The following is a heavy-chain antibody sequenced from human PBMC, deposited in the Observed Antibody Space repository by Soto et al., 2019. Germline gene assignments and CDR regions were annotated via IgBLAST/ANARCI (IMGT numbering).Heavy chain of an antibody. Sequence: EVQLVESGGGLVQPARSLRLSCTASGFTFDDYAMHWVRQAPGKGLEWVSGISWNSGSIGYADSVKARFTISRDNAKKSMYLQMNSLRAEDTALYYCAKDIAGRGSLYYFYGMDVWGQGTTVTVSS. V-gene: IGHV3-9*01. CDR2: ISWNSGSI. J-gene: IGHJ6*02. CDR3: AKDIAGRGSLYYFYGMDV. D-gene: IGHD2-21*01. CDR1: GFTFDDYA.